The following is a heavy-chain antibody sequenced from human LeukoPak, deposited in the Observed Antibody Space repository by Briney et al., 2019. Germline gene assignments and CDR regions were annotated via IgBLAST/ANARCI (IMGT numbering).Heavy chain of an antibody. D-gene: IGHD5-18*01. V-gene: IGHV4-31*03. Sequence: SQTLSLTCTVSGGSISNGGYYWSWTRQPPGKGLEWIGYIYYSGSTYYHPSLKSRVTISVDTSKNQLSLKLSSVTAADTAVYYCASEVDTSYYFDYWGQGTLVTVSS. CDR1: GGSISNGGYY. CDR3: ASEVDTSYYFDY. CDR2: IYYSGST. J-gene: IGHJ4*02.